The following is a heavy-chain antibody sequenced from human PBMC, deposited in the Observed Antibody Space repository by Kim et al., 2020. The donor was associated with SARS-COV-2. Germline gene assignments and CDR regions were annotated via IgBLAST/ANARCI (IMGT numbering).Heavy chain of an antibody. CDR2: IYYSGST. V-gene: IGHV4-31*03. Sequence: SETLSLTCTVSGGSISSGGYYWSWIRQHPGKGLEWIGYIYYSGSTYYNPSLKSRVTISVDTSKNQFSLKLSSVTAADTAVYYCARGGRYSSSWGGYFDLWGRGALVTVSS. CDR3: ARGGRYSSSWGGYFDL. J-gene: IGHJ2*01. D-gene: IGHD6-13*01. CDR1: GGSISSGGYY.